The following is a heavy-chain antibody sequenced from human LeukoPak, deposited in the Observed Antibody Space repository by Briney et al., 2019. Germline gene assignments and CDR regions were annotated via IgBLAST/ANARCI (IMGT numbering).Heavy chain of an antibody. CDR1: GHTLTELS. D-gene: IGHD5-18*01. Sequence: ASVKVSCKVSGHTLTELSMHWVRQAPGKGLEWMGGFDPEDGETIYARKFQGRVTMTEDTSTDTTYMELSSLRSEDTAVYYCATQRGYSYGYDGRAYYFDYWGQGTLVTVSS. CDR2: FDPEDGET. V-gene: IGHV1-24*01. CDR3: ATQRGYSYGYDGRAYYFDY. J-gene: IGHJ4*02.